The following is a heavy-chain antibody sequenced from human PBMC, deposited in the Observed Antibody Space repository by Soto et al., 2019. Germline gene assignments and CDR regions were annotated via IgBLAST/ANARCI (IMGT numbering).Heavy chain of an antibody. V-gene: IGHV4-61*01. D-gene: IGHD5-12*01. J-gene: IGHJ4*02. Sequence: SETLSLTCTVSGGSVSSLSYYWSWIRQPPGKGLEWIGYIYYSGSTNYNPSLKSRVTISVDTSKNQFSLKLSSVTAADTAVYYCAGPFRDGYNYWGQGTLVTVSS. CDR2: IYYSGST. CDR1: GGSVSSLSYY. CDR3: AGPFRDGYNY.